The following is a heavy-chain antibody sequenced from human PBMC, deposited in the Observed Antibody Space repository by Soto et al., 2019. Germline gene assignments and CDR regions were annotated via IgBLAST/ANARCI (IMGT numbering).Heavy chain of an antibody. CDR2: IYYSGST. CDR3: ARDPLSLDYYDSSGYGL. V-gene: IGHV4-39*02. CDR1: GGSISSSSYY. D-gene: IGHD3-22*01. Sequence: QLQLQESGPGLVKPSETLSLTCTVSGGSISSSSYYWGWIRQPPGKGLEWIGSIYYSGSTYYNPSLKSRVTISVDTSKNQFSLKLSSVTAADTAVYYCARDPLSLDYYDSSGYGLWGQGTLVTVSS. J-gene: IGHJ4*02.